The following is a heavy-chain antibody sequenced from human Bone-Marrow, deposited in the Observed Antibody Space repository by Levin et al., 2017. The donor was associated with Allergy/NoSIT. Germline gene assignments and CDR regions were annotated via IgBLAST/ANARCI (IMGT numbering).Heavy chain of an antibody. Sequence: ASVKVSCKVSGYTLSDLSIHWVRQGPGKGLEWMGGFDPENGGTVYAQKFRGRVTMTEETSTETAYLDLNRVRSDDTAVYYCAAVWTPATGPLRMDVWGQGTTVTVSS. CDR3: AAVWTPATGPLRMDV. D-gene: IGHD6-13*01. V-gene: IGHV1-24*01. CDR1: GYTLSDLS. J-gene: IGHJ6*02. CDR2: FDPENGGT.